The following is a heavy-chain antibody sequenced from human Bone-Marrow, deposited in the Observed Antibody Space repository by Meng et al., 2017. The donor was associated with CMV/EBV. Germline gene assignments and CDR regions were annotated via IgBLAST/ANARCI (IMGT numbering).Heavy chain of an antibody. CDR1: GFTFDDYA. Sequence: SLKISCAASGFTFDDYAMHWVRQAPGKGLEWVSGISWNSGSIGYADSVKGRFTISRDNAKNSLYLQMNSLRAEDTALYYCARRAQYCSSTSCYAMGDYWGQGTLVTVSS. CDR2: ISWNSGSI. V-gene: IGHV3-9*01. D-gene: IGHD2-2*01. J-gene: IGHJ4*02. CDR3: ARRAQYCSSTSCYAMGDY.